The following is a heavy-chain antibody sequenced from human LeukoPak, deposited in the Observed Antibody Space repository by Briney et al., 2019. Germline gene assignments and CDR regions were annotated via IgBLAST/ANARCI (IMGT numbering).Heavy chain of an antibody. V-gene: IGHV1-18*04. Sequence: GASAKVSCKASGYTFTSYGISWVRQAPGQGLEWMGWTSAYNGNTNYAQKLQGRVTMTTDTSTSTAYMELRSLRSDDTAVYYCAWTYYYGSGSSHFDYWGQGTLVTVSS. J-gene: IGHJ4*02. CDR2: TSAYNGNT. D-gene: IGHD3-10*01. CDR1: GYTFTSYG. CDR3: AWTYYYGSGSSHFDY.